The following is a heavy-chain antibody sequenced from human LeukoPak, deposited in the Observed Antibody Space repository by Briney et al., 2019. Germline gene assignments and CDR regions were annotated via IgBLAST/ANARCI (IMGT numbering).Heavy chain of an antibody. CDR1: ALTFSTYA. CDR3: AKCALGDYGGPHDY. CDR2: ISGSGSRT. J-gene: IGHJ4*02. V-gene: IGHV3-23*01. Sequence: PGRSLRLSCAASALTFSTYAMTWVRQAPGKGLEWVSTISGSGSRTHYADSVKGRFIISRDTSKNTVYLLMNGLRAEATAVYCCAKCALGDYGGPHDYCGQGTLLSVSS. D-gene: IGHD4-23*01.